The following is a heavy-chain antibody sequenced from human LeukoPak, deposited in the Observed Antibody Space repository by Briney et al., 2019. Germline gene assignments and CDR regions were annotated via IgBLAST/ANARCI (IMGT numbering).Heavy chain of an antibody. Sequence: PSETLSLTCTVSGGSISSHYWSWIRQPPGKTLEWIGYIYYSGSTNYNPSLRSRVTISVDSSKNQFSLKLSSVTAADTAVYHCARGSGQWGFDSWGQGTLVTVSS. D-gene: IGHD3-10*01. J-gene: IGHJ4*02. CDR1: GGSISSHY. CDR2: IYYSGST. V-gene: IGHV4-59*11. CDR3: ARGSGQWGFDS.